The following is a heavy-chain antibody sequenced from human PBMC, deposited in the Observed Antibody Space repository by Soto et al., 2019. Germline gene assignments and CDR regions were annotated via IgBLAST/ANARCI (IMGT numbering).Heavy chain of an antibody. CDR3: ARGKGYCSSTSCYRNYYYYMDV. V-gene: IGHV4-34*01. D-gene: IGHD2-2*01. J-gene: IGHJ6*03. Sequence: QVQLQQWGAGLLKPSETLSLTCAVYGGSFSGYYWSWIRQPPGKGLEWIGEINHSGSTNYNPSLKSRVTISVDTSKNQFALKLSSVTAADTAVYYCARGKGYCSSTSCYRNYYYYMDVWGKGTTVTVSS. CDR2: INHSGST. CDR1: GGSFSGYY.